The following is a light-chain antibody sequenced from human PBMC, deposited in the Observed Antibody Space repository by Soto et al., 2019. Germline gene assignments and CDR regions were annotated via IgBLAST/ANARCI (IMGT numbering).Light chain of an antibody. CDR1: NSNLGAGYD. J-gene: IGLJ3*02. CDR2: GNR. V-gene: IGLV1-40*01. Sequence: QSVLTQPPSVSGAPGQRVTISCTGNNSNLGAGYDVHWYQQLPGAAPKLVVFGNRNRPSGVPERFSGSKSGTSASLAITGLQAEDEADYSCQAYDYSLTAFVFGGGTKVTVL. CDR3: QAYDYSLTAFV.